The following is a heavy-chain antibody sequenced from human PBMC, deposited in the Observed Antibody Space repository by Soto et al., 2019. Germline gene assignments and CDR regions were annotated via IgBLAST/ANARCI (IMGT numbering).Heavy chain of an antibody. V-gene: IGHV3-53*01. CDR2: IYSDNNT. CDR1: GFTVISDS. J-gene: IGHJ6*02. CDR3: ARHYSAMGV. Sequence: GGSLRLSCAASGFTVISDSMTWVRQAPGKGLEWISIIYSDNNTDYADSVKGRFSISRDTSKNILYLQMNSLRAEDTAEYYCARHYSAMGVWGQGTTVTVSS.